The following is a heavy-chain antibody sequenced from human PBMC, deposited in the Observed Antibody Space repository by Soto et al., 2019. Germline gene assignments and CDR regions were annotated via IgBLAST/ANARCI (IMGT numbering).Heavy chain of an antibody. CDR1: GYSFTSYW. V-gene: IGHV5-51*01. D-gene: IGHD5-18*01. CDR2: IYPGDSDT. Sequence: PGESLKISCKGSGYSFTSYWIGGLRHMPGKGLEWMGIIYPGDSDTRYSPSFQGQVTISADKPISTAYLQWSSLKASDTAMYYCARVGSSGHGYSYGLSFYYYYGMDVWGQGTTVTVSS. CDR3: ARVGSSGHGYSYGLSFYYYYGMDV. J-gene: IGHJ6*02.